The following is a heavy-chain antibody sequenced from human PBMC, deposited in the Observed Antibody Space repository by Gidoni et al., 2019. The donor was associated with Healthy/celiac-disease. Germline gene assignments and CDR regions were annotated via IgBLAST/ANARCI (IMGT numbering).Heavy chain of an antibody. J-gene: IGHJ1*01. CDR1: GGTFSSYT. CDR3: ARVTTVTTPEYFQH. Sequence: QVQLVQSGAEVKKPGSSVKVSCKASGGTFSSYTISWVRQAPGQGLEWMGRIIPILGIANYAQKVQGRVTITADKSTSTAYMELSSLRSEDTAVDYCARVTTVTTPEYFQHWGQGTLVTVSS. D-gene: IGHD4-17*01. V-gene: IGHV1-69*02. CDR2: IIPILGIA.